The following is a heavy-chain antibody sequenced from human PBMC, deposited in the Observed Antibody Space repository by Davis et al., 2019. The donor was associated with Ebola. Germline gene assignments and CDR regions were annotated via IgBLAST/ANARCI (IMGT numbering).Heavy chain of an antibody. J-gene: IGHJ4*02. CDR3: TSGGKVDY. V-gene: IGHV3-73*01. CDR2: IRSKANSYAT. Sequence: GGSLRPSCAASGFTSAAYTMPWVRQASGKGLEWVGRIRSKANSYATAYAASVKGRFTIPRDDSKNTAYLQMNSLKTEDTAVYYCTSGGKVDYWGQGTLVTVSS. CDR1: GFTSAAYT. D-gene: IGHD1-26*01.